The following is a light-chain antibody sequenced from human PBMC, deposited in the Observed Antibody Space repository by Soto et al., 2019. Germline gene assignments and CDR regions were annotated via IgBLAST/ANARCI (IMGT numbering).Light chain of an antibody. V-gene: IGKV3-15*01. J-gene: IGKJ4*01. Sequence: EIVMTQSPATLSVSPGERATLSCRASQSVSSDLAWYQQKPGQSPRLLIYGASTRATGIPARFSGSGAGTQFTLTFSNLQSEDFAVYYCQQYNKLPLTCGGGTKVEIK. CDR2: GAS. CDR3: QQYNKLPLT. CDR1: QSVSSD.